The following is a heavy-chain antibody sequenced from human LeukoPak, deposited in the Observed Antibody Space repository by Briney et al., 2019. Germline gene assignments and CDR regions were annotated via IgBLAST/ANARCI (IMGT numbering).Heavy chain of an antibody. CDR2: ISYDGSNK. D-gene: IGHD6-13*01. Sequence: GGSLRLSCAASGFTFSSYAMHWLRQAPGKGLECVAFISYDGSNKYYADSVKGRFTISRDNSKNTLYLQMNSLRAEDTAVYYCAKTWAAAGQWYYFDYWGQGTLVTVSS. CDR1: GFTFSSYA. J-gene: IGHJ4*02. CDR3: AKTWAAAGQWYYFDY. V-gene: IGHV3-30-3*02.